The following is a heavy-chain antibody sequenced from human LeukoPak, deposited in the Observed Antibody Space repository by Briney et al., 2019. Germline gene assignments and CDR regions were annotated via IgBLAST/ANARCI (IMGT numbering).Heavy chain of an antibody. V-gene: IGHV3-21*04. J-gene: IGHJ4*02. CDR1: GFTFSSYS. Sequence: GGSLRLSCAASGFTFSSYSMNWVRQAPGKGLEWVSSISSSSSYIYYADSVKGRFTISRDNAKNSVYLQMNSLRAEDTALYYCARDRGPAGYLDYWGQGTLVTVSS. CDR2: ISSSSSYI. D-gene: IGHD3-22*01. CDR3: ARDRGPAGYLDY.